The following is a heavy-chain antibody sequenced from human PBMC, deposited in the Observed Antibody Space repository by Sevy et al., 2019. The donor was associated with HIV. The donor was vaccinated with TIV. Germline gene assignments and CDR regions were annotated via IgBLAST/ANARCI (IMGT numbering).Heavy chain of an antibody. Sequence: GESLKISCKGSGYDFPNYWIGWVRQVPGKGLEWMAIIFPSDSDTRYSPSFQGQVTISADKSINTAYLLWSSLRPSDTAMYYCAKIRSQIVSLPAAPYFDYWGQGTLVTVSS. CDR3: AKIRSQIVSLPAAPYFDY. J-gene: IGHJ4*02. CDR1: GYDFPNYW. V-gene: IGHV5-51*01. D-gene: IGHD2-2*01. CDR2: IFPSDSDT.